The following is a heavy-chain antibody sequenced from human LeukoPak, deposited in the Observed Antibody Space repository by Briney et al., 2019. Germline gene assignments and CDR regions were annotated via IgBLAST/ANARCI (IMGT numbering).Heavy chain of an antibody. CDR3: ARDKGHTTTGDFDY. V-gene: IGHV3-30*03. J-gene: IGHJ4*02. CDR2: ISYDGSNK. Sequence: PGRSLRLSCAASGFTFSSYGMHWVRQAPGKGLEWVAVISYDGSNKYYADYVKGRFTISRDNSKNTLYLQMNSLRAEDTAVYYCARDKGHTTTGDFDYWGQGTLVTVSS. CDR1: GFTFSSYG. D-gene: IGHD2/OR15-2a*01.